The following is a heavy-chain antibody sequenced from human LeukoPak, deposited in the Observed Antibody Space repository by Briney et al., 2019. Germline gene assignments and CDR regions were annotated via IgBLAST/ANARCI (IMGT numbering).Heavy chain of an antibody. D-gene: IGHD6-19*01. J-gene: IGHJ6*03. CDR3: ARGVAVAGTKSPHYYYYYMDV. V-gene: IGHV1-18*01. CDR2: ISAYNGNT. CDR1: GYTFTSYG. Sequence: ASVKVSCKASGYTFTSYGISWVRQAPGQGLEWMGWISAYNGNTNYAQKLQGRVTMTTDTSTSTAYMELRSLRSDDTAVYYCARGVAVAGTKSPHYYYYYMDVWAKGPRSPSP.